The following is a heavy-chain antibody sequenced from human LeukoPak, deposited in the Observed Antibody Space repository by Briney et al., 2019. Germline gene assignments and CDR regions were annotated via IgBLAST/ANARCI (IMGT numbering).Heavy chain of an antibody. Sequence: PSETLSLTCAVYGGSFSGYYWSWIRQPPGKGLEWIGEINHSGSTNYNPSLKSRVTISVDTSKNQFSLKLSSVTAADTAVYYCARGILTIDYWGQGTLVTVSS. J-gene: IGHJ4*02. CDR3: ARGILTIDY. V-gene: IGHV4-34*01. D-gene: IGHD1/OR15-1a*01. CDR2: INHSGST. CDR1: GGSFSGYY.